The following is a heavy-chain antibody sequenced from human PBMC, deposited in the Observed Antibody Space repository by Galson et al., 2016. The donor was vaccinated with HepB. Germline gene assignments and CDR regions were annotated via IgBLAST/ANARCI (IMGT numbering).Heavy chain of an antibody. D-gene: IGHD7-27*01. CDR2: ISSSSSYT. V-gene: IGHV3-11*05. Sequence: SLRLSCAASGFTFSDYYMSWIRQAPGKGLEWVSYISSSSSYTNYADSVKGRFTISRDNAKSSLYLQMNSLRAEDTAVYYCARDGETVGRLFTPDYWGQGTLVTVSS. CDR3: ARDGETVGRLFTPDY. J-gene: IGHJ4*02. CDR1: GFTFSDYY.